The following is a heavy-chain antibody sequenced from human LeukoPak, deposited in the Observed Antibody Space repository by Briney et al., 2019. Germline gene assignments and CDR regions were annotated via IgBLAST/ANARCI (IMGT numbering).Heavy chain of an antibody. V-gene: IGHV3-48*04. CDR3: ARDVVGAPDY. D-gene: IGHD2-15*01. CDR2: ISSGSGTM. CDR1: GFTFSSYW. J-gene: IGHJ4*02. Sequence: GGSLRLSCAASGFTFSSYWMSWVRQAPGKGLEWISYISSGSGTMYYADSVKGRFTISRDNAKNSLYLQMNNLRAEDTAVYYCARDVVGAPDYWGQGTLVTVSS.